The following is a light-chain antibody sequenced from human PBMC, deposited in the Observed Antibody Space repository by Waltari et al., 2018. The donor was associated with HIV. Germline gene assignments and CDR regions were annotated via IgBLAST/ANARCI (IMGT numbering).Light chain of an antibody. CDR2: EVS. J-gene: IGLJ2*01. Sequence: QSALTQPASVSGSPGQSITISCTGTSSDVGGYNLVSWYQKHPGKAPKLMIYEVSKRPSGVSNRFSCSKSGNTASRTISGLQAEDEADYYCCAYAGSTTYVIFGGGTKLTVL. V-gene: IGLV2-23*02. CDR1: SSDVGGYNL. CDR3: CAYAGSTTYVI.